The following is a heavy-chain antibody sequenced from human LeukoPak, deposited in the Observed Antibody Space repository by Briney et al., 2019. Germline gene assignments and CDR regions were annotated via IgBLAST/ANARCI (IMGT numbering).Heavy chain of an antibody. CDR1: GLSLTTFA. D-gene: IGHD6-13*01. CDR2: ISNSGYDT. Sequence: GGSLRLSCAASGLSLTTFAMTWVRQAPGKGLEWVSSISNSGYDTYYAESVKGRFTISRDNSKDTYYLQMNSLRGEDTAVYYCARAYSSPNWFDPWGQGTLVTVSS. J-gene: IGHJ5*02. V-gene: IGHV3-23*01. CDR3: ARAYSSPNWFDP.